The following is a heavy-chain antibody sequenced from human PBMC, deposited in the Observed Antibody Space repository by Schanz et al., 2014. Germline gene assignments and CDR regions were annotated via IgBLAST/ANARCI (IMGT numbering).Heavy chain of an antibody. Sequence: EVQLVESGGDLVQPGGSLRLSCSASGFTFSTFAMHWVRQAPGKGLEYISAISNNGDSTYYADSVKGRFTISRDNSKNTLFLQMSSLRVDDMAVYYCAKGPYYYYYMDVWGNGTTVTVSS. J-gene: IGHJ6*03. CDR2: ISNNGDST. V-gene: IGHV3-64D*06. CDR1: GFTFSTFA. CDR3: AKGPYYYYYMDV.